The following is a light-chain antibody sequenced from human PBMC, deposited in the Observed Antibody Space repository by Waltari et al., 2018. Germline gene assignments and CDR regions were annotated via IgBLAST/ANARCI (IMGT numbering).Light chain of an antibody. J-gene: IGLJ1*01. V-gene: IGLV2-23*02. CDR3: CSYSGSSTSLV. Sequence: QSALTQPASVSGSPGQPTTIPCTGTSSTVRNYNLVSWYQQHIGKAPKLMTSTVTERPSVVSTHCSGSKSGTTASLTITSLQPDDDADYYCCSYSGSSTSLVFGTGTKLTV. CDR1: SSTVRNYNL. CDR2: TVT.